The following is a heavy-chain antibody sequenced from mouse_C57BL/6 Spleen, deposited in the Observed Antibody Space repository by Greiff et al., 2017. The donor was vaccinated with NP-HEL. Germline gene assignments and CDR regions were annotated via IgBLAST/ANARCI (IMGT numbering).Heavy chain of an antibody. CDR3: ARDYDAMDY. CDR1: GYTFTSYW. V-gene: IGHV1-72*01. J-gene: IGHJ4*01. CDR2: IDPISGGT. Sequence: QVQLQQPGAELVKPGASVKLSCKASGYTFTSYWMPWVKQRPGRGLGWIGRIDPISGGTKYNEKFKSKATLTVDKPSSTAYMQLSSLTSEDSAVYYCARDYDAMDYWGQGTSVTVSS.